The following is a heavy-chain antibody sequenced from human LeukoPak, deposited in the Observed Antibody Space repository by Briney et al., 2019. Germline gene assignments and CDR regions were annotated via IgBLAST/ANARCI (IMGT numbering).Heavy chain of an antibody. V-gene: IGHV1-69*04. CDR3: ARELRNRSGRVGPIDY. D-gene: IGHD6-19*01. CDR2: IIPILGIA. CDR1: GGTFSSYA. Sequence: SVKVSCKASGGTFSSYAISWVRQAPGQGLEWMGRIIPILGIANYAQKFQGRVTITADKSTSTAYMELSSLRSEDTAVYYCARELRNRSGRVGPIDYWGQGTLVTVSS. J-gene: IGHJ4*02.